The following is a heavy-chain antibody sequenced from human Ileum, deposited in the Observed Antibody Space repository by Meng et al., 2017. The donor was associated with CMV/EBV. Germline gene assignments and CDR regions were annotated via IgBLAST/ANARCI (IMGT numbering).Heavy chain of an antibody. CDR1: GGSISSSSYY. D-gene: IGHD1-26*01. J-gene: IGHJ4*02. Sequence: SETLSLTCTVSGGSISSSSYYWGWVRQPPGQGFEWIGSLYYTGSTYYNTSLGSRVTMSVDTSRNQFSLKLSSVTAADTAVYYGARQGGASPTTGVFWGPGILVTVSS. CDR2: LYYTGST. CDR3: ARQGGASPTTGVF. V-gene: IGHV4-39*01.